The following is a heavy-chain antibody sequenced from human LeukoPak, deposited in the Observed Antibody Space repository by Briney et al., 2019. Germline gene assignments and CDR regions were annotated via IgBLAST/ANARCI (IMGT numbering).Heavy chain of an antibody. CDR2: IYYSGST. CDR3: ARVGTYGSGSYLSWLDY. Sequence: PSETLSLTCSVSGGSISTYYWSWIRQPPGKGLEWIGYIYYSGSTNYNPSLKSRVTISVDTSKNQFSLKLSSVTAADTAVYYCARVGTYGSGSYLSWLDYWGQGTLVTVSS. V-gene: IGHV4-59*01. J-gene: IGHJ4*02. CDR1: GGSISTYY. D-gene: IGHD3-10*01.